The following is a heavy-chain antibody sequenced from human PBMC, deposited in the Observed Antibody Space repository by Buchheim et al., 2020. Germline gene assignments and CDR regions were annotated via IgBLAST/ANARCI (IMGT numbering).Heavy chain of an antibody. V-gene: IGHV3-7*01. CDR2: IKQDGSEK. J-gene: IGHJ6*02. D-gene: IGHD3-10*01. Sequence: EVQLVESGGGLVQPGGSLRLSCAASGFTFSSYWMSWVRQAPGKGLEWVANIKQDGSEKYYVDSVKGRFTISRDNAKNSLYLQMNSLRAEDTAVYYCARDLVRGVIIYYYYGMDVWGQRTT. CDR3: ARDLVRGVIIYYYYGMDV. CDR1: GFTFSSYW.